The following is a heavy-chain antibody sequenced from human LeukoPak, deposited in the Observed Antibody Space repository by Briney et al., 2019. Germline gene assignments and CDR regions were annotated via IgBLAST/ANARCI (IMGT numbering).Heavy chain of an antibody. CDR2: MNEDGSGT. D-gene: IGHD7-27*01. CDR3: ARDPAWGEIDY. CDR1: GFSIGSSW. V-gene: IGHV3-7*01. J-gene: IGHJ4*02. Sequence: PGGSLRLSCAVSGFSIGSSWMSWVRQTPGKGLEWVADMNEDGSGTYYVDSVKGRFTVSRDNAQNSVYLQMNSLRVEATGVYYCARDPAWGEIDYWGQGTLVTVSS.